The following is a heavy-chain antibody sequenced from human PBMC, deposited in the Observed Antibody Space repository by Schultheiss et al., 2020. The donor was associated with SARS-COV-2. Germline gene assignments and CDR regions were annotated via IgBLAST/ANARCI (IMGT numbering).Heavy chain of an antibody. Sequence: SQTLSLTCTVSGGSISSYYWSWIRQPPGKGLEWIGYIYYSGRTYYNPSLKSRVTISVDTSKNQFSLKLTSVTAADTAVYYCAIRQWELLRTKGLGFDYWGQGSLVTVSS. CDR1: GGSISSYY. CDR3: AIRQWELLRTKGLGFDY. D-gene: IGHD1-26*01. CDR2: IYYSGRT. V-gene: IGHV4-59*04. J-gene: IGHJ4*02.